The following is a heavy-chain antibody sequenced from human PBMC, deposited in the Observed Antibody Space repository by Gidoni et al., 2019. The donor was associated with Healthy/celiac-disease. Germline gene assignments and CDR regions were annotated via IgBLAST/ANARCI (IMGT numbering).Heavy chain of an antibody. CDR1: GFTFSSDW. V-gene: IGHV3-7*03. CDR2: IQQDGIEN. Sequence: EVQLVESGGGVGQRGGALRRPWAASGFTFSSDWMSWVRQAPGKGLEWVANIQQDGIENYYLDSVKGRFTLSRDHAKNTLYLQMNSLRAEDTAVYYCARGTELGLILDAFDIWGQGPMVTVSS. D-gene: IGHD7-27*01. J-gene: IGHJ3*02. CDR3: ARGTELGLILDAFDI.